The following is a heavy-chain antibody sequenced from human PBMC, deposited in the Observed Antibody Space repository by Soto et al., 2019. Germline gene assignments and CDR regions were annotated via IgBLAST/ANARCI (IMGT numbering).Heavy chain of an antibody. D-gene: IGHD5-12*01. V-gene: IGHV5-10-1*01. CDR3: ARRQPQWLRPPFHYGMDV. CDR1: GYSLTSYW. J-gene: IGHJ6*02. Sequence: EVQLVQSGAEVKKPGESLRISCKGSGYSLTSYWISWVRQMPGKGLEWMGRIDPSDSYTNYSPSFQGHVTISADKSISTAYLQWSSLKASDTAMYYCARRQPQWLRPPFHYGMDVWGQGTTVTVSS. CDR2: IDPSDSYT.